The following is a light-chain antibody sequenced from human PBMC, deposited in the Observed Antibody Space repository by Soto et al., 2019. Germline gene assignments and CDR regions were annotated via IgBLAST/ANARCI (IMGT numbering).Light chain of an antibody. CDR3: QPYKIDWT. J-gene: IGKJ1*01. CDR2: RAS. V-gene: IGKV3-15*01. CDR1: QSVTSN. Sequence: EIVMTQSPATLSVSPGQRLTLHCRASQSVTSNLAWYQHKPGQSPRLLIYRASARATGVPDRFSGIGSGTVFTLTISSLQPDDFGTDYCQPYKIDWTFGQGTKVDIK.